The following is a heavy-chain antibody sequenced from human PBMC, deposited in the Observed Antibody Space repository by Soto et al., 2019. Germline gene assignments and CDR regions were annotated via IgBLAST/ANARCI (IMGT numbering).Heavy chain of an antibody. CDR2: IYYSGST. Sequence: PSETLSLTCTVSGGSISSGGYYWSWIRQHPGKGLEWIGYIYYSGSTYYNPSLKSRVTISVDTSKNQFSLKLSSVTAADTAVYYCARRSGYYTNWFDPWGQGTLVTVSS. D-gene: IGHD3-3*01. CDR3: ARRSGYYTNWFDP. J-gene: IGHJ5*02. V-gene: IGHV4-31*03. CDR1: GGSISSGGYY.